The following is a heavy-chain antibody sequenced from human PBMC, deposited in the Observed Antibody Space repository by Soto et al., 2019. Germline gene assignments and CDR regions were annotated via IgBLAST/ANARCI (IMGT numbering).Heavy chain of an antibody. Sequence: LGGSLRLSCAASGFTFSSYDMNWVRQAPGKGLEWVSSTSSSSSYIYYADSVKGRFTISRDNAKNSLYLQMNSLRAEDTGVYYCARAPQYCSSTNCYFDFWGQGTLVTVSS. J-gene: IGHJ4*02. CDR3: ARAPQYCSSTNCYFDF. CDR1: GFTFSSYD. D-gene: IGHD2-2*01. CDR2: TSSSSSYI. V-gene: IGHV3-21*01.